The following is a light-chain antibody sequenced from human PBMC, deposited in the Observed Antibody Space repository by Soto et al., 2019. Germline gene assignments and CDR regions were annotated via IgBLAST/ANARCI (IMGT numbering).Light chain of an antibody. CDR1: QSISSNY. V-gene: IGKV3-20*01. CDR2: GAS. CDR3: QQYSSSPCT. Sequence: EIVLTQSPGTLSLSPGERATLSCRASQSISSNYLAWYQHKPGQAPGLLVYGASSRATGIPDRFSGSGSGTDFTLTISSLEPEDYAVYYCQQYSSSPCTFGQGTKVEI. J-gene: IGKJ1*01.